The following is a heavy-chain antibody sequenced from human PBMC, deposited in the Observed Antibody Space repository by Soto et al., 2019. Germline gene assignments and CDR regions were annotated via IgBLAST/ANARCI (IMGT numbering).Heavy chain of an antibody. V-gene: IGHV3-23*01. CDR1: GFTFSSYA. J-gene: IGHJ6*03. D-gene: IGHD3-3*01. Sequence: GGSLRLSCAASGFTFSSYAMSWVRQAPGKGLEWVSAISGSGGSTYYADSVKGRFTISRDNSKNTLYLQMNSLRAEDTAVYYCAKNAAGITARAWDYYYYYMDVWGKGTTVTVSS. CDR2: ISGSGGST. CDR3: AKNAAGITARAWDYYYYYMDV.